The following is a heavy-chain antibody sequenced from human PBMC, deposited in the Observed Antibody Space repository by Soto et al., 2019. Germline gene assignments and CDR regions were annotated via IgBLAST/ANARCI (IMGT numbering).Heavy chain of an antibody. CDR3: AKANLWFGELLWPIYYFDY. J-gene: IGHJ4*02. CDR1: GFTFSSYA. CDR2: ISGSGGST. Sequence: GGSLRLSCAASGFTFSSYAMSWVRQAPRKGLEWVSAISGSGGSTYYADSVKGRFTISRDNSKNTLYLQMNSLRAEDTAVYYCAKANLWFGELLWPIYYFDYWGQGTLVTVSS. D-gene: IGHD3-10*01. V-gene: IGHV3-23*01.